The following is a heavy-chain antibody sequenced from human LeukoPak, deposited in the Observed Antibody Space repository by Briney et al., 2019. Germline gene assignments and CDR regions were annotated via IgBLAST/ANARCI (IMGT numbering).Heavy chain of an antibody. CDR1: GFAFSGYW. Sequence: PGGSLRLSCAASGFAFSGYWMHWVRQVPGKGLVWLSRINGDGSYTKYADSVKGRFTISRDNAQNTLFLQMNSLSAEDTAVYFCARDKSEYDSSGRGDYWGQGTPVTVSS. CDR2: INGDGSYT. J-gene: IGHJ4*02. CDR3: ARDKSEYDSSGRGDY. D-gene: IGHD3-22*01. V-gene: IGHV3-74*03.